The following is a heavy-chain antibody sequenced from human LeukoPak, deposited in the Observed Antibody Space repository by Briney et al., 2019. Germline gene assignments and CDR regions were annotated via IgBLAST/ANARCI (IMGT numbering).Heavy chain of an antibody. CDR1: GFTFSSYA. Sequence: GGSLRLSCAASGFTFSSYAMSWVRQAPGKGLEWVSSISGSGGFTYYAASVKGRFTISRDNSKNTLYLQINSLRAEDTAIYYFANSAGGTYYPYFDYWGQGTVVTLSS. CDR2: ISGSGGFT. CDR3: ANSAGGTYYPYFDY. J-gene: IGHJ4*02. D-gene: IGHD1-26*01. V-gene: IGHV3-23*01.